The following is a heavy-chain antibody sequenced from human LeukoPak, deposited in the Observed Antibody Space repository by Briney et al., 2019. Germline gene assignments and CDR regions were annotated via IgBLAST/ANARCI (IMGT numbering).Heavy chain of an antibody. Sequence: GGSLRLSCAASGFTFSSYAMSWVRQAPGKGLEWVSAISGSGGSTYSADSVKGRFTISRDNSKNTLYLKMNSLRAEDTAVYYCAKCLLFDYGVGYWGQGTLVTVSS. V-gene: IGHV3-23*01. D-gene: IGHD4-17*01. CDR1: GFTFSSYA. CDR3: AKCLLFDYGVGY. CDR2: ISGSGGST. J-gene: IGHJ4*02.